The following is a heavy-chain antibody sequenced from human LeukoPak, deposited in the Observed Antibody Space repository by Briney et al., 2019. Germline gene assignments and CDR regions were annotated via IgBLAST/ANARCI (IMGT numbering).Heavy chain of an antibody. V-gene: IGHV5-51*01. CDR1: GYSFTSYW. Sequence: GESLKISCKGSGYSFTSYWIGWVRQMPGKGLEWMGIIYPGDSDTRYSPSFQGQVTISADKSISTAYLQWSSLKASDTAMYYCARQERVVVSAAIRDFYYYMDVWGKGTTVTVSS. J-gene: IGHJ6*03. D-gene: IGHD2-2*02. CDR3: ARQERVVVSAAIRDFYYYMDV. CDR2: IYPGDSDT.